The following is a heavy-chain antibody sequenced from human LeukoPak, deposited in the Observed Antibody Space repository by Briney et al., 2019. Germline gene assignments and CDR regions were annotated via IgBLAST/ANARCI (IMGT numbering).Heavy chain of an antibody. Sequence: PGGSLRLSCAASGFTFRSYDMSWVRQAPGKGLEWVSTITDSGERTNYADSVKGRFTISRDKSKNTLYLQMSSLRAEDTAVYYCAKQNVPTTGSNYYMDVWGTGTTVTVSS. CDR1: GFTFRSYD. CDR2: ITDSGERT. V-gene: IGHV3-23*01. D-gene: IGHD1-1*01. CDR3: AKQNVPTTGSNYYMDV. J-gene: IGHJ6*03.